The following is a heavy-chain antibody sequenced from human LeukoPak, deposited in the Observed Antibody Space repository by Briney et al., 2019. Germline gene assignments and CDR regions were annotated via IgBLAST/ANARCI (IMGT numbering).Heavy chain of an antibody. V-gene: IGHV4-30-2*01. D-gene: IGHD3-10*01. J-gene: IGHJ4*02. CDR1: GGSISSGGYS. CDR2: IYHSGST. Sequence: SQTLSLTCAVSGGSISSGGYSWSWIRQPPGKGLEWIGYIYHSGSTNYNPSLKSRVTISVDTSKNQFSLKLSSVTAADTAVYYCATYGSGSYYKYYFDYWGQGTLVTVSS. CDR3: ATYGSGSYYKYYFDY.